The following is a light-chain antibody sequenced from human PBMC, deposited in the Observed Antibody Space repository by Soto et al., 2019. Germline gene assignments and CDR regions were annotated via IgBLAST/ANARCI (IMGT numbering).Light chain of an antibody. CDR3: WQYSSRSPIT. CDR1: QSVSSS. J-gene: IGKJ5*01. V-gene: IGKV3D-15*01. Sequence: EIVMTQSPATLSVSPGERATLSCRASQSVSSSSLAWYQQKPGQAPRLLIYGASSRATGISDRLSGSGGATEYFPTTSSRLSAEFLVYYCWQYSSRSPITFGQGTQLDI. CDR2: GAS.